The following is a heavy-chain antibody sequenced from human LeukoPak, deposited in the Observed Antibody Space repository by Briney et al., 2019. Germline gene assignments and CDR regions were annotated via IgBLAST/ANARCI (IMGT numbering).Heavy chain of an antibody. CDR1: GGSISSSSYY. Sequence: SGTLSLTCTVSGGSISSSSYYWSWIRQPPGKGLEWIGEINHSGSTNYNPSLKSRVTISVDTSKNQFSLKLSSVTAADTAVYYCARGQRITMVRGVIIIHNRYDYWGQGTLVTVSS. D-gene: IGHD3-10*01. CDR3: ARGQRITMVRGVIIIHNRYDY. V-gene: IGHV4-39*07. J-gene: IGHJ4*02. CDR2: INHSGST.